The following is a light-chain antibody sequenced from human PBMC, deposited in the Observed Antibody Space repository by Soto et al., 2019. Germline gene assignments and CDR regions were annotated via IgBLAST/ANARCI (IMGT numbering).Light chain of an antibody. CDR1: SSDIGAGYD. Sequence: QSVLTQPPSVSGAPGQRVTISCTGSSSDIGAGYDVHWYQQLPGTAPKLLIYGNNKRPSGVPDRFSGSKSGSSASLAIIGLQAEDEADYFCQSSLRDSHGFGTGTKVTVL. CDR3: QSSLRDSHG. V-gene: IGLV1-40*01. CDR2: GNN. J-gene: IGLJ1*01.